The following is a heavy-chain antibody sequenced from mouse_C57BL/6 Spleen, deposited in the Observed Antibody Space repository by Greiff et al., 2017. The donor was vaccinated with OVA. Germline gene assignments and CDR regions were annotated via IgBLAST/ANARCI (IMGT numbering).Heavy chain of an antibody. Sequence: DVMLVESGGGLVKPGGSLKLSCAASGFTFSDYGMHWVRPAPEKGLEWVAYISSGSRTIYYADPVKGRFTISRDNAKNTLFRQMTSLRSEDTAMDNCARVNYRYAMDYWGKGTSVTVA. V-gene: IGHV5-17*01. CDR1: GFTFSDYG. D-gene: IGHD2-1*01. CDR2: ISSGSRTI. CDR3: ARVNYRYAMDY. J-gene: IGHJ4*01.